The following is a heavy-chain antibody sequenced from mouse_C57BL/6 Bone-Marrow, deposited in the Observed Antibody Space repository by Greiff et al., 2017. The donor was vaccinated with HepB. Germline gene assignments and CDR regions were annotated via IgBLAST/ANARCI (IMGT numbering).Heavy chain of an antibody. Sequence: VQLQQSGAELVKPGASVKMSCKASGYTFTSYWITWVKQRPGQGLEWIGDIYPGSGSTNYNEKFKSKATLTVDTSSSTAYMQLSSLTSEDSAVYYCAMRRYYGYFYYAMDYWGQGTSVTVSS. CDR3: AMRRYYGYFYYAMDY. D-gene: IGHD2-2*01. CDR1: GYTFTSYW. V-gene: IGHV1-55*01. CDR2: IYPGSGST. J-gene: IGHJ4*01.